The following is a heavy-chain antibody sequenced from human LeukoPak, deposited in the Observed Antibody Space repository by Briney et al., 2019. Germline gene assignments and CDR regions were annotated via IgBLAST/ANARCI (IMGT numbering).Heavy chain of an antibody. V-gene: IGHV3-7*01. Sequence: GGSLRLSCVASGFRYSHYGMNWVRQAPGKGLEWVANIKQDGSEKYYVDSVKGRFTISRDNAKNSLYLQMNSLRAEDTAVYYCASFIKYYFDYWGQGTLVTVSS. CDR2: IKQDGSEK. CDR3: ASFIKYYFDY. J-gene: IGHJ4*02. CDR1: GFRYSHYG. D-gene: IGHD3-16*02.